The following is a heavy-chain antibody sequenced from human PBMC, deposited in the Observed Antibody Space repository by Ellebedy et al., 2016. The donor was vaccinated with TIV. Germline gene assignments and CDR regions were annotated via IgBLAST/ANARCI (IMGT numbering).Heavy chain of an antibody. CDR2: ISGNGRYK. V-gene: IGHV3-21*01. Sequence: PGGSLSLSCAAHGFPFNNFSMHWVRQALEKGLEWVASISGNGRYKDYTDSVKGRFTISSDNAKKSLFLQMENLRAGDTAMYFCARDRGERGLLSFFDFWGQGTLVTVST. CDR1: GFPFNNFS. D-gene: IGHD3-10*01. CDR3: ARDRGERGLLSFFDF. J-gene: IGHJ4*02.